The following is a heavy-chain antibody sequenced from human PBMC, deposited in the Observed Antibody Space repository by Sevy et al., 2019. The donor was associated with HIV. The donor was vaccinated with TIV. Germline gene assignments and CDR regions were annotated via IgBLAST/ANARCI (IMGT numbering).Heavy chain of an antibody. J-gene: IGHJ4*02. CDR2: ISSSSSTI. V-gene: IGHV3-48*02. CDR1: GFTFSSYS. D-gene: IGHD2-21*02. Sequence: GGSLRLSCAASGFTFSSYSMNWVRQAPGKGLEWVSYISSSSSTIYYADSVKGRFTISRDYAKNSLYLQMNSLRDEDTAVYYCARAWTENTYYFDYWGQGTLVTVSS. CDR3: ARAWTENTYYFDY.